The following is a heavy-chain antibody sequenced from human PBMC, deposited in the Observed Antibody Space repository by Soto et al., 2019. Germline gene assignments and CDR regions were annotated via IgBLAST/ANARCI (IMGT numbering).Heavy chain of an antibody. J-gene: IGHJ6*02. V-gene: IGHV3-15*07. CDR2: IKSKTDGGTT. CDR1: GFTFSNAW. Sequence: GGSLRLSCAASGFTFSNAWMNWVRQAPGKGLEWVGRIKSKTDGGTTDYAAPVKGRFTISRDDSKNTLYLQMNSLKTEDTAVYYCTTPGVYYGSGSPRIGYYYYGMDVWGQGTTVTVSS. D-gene: IGHD3-10*01. CDR3: TTPGVYYGSGSPRIGYYYYGMDV.